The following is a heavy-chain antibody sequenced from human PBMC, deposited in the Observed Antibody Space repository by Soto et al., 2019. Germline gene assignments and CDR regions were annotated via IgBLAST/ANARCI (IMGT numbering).Heavy chain of an antibody. CDR2: INSDGSNT. V-gene: IGHV3-74*01. J-gene: IGHJ3*02. CDR3: ASWVGYCSGSTCYDAFDI. Sequence: PGGSLRLSCATSKFTFSSYWMHWVRQGPGKGLVWVSRINSDGSNTDYADSVKGRFTISRDNAKNTLYLQMNSLRAEDTAVYYCASWVGYCSGSTCYDAFDICGEGTMVTVSS. CDR1: KFTFSSYW. D-gene: IGHD2-15*01.